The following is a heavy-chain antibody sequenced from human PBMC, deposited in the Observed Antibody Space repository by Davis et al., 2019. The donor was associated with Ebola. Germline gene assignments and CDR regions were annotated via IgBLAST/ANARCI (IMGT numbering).Heavy chain of an antibody. J-gene: IGHJ6*02. CDR2: IYSGGSI. V-gene: IGHV3-53*01. CDR3: AREGHMDV. Sequence: GESLKISCAASGFIVSSNYMNWVRQAPGKGLEWVSVIYSGGSIHYADSVKGRFTISRDKSKNTVYLQMNSLRDEDTAVYYCAREGHMDVWGQGTTVIVSS. CDR1: GFIVSSNY.